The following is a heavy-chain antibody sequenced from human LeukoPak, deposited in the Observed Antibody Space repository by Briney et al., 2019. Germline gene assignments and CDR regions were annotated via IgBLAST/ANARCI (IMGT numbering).Heavy chain of an antibody. J-gene: IGHJ4*02. CDR3: TRGAGWLIDY. CDR1: GGSITSHS. CDR2: SYYSGTT. D-gene: IGHD3-16*01. Sequence: PSETLSLTCNVSGGSITSHSWNWIRQSPGKGLEWIGYSYYSGTTNYNPSLKSRVTISADTSKNHFSLKLNSVTTADTAVYYCTRGAGWLIDYWGQGILVTVSS. V-gene: IGHV4-59*11.